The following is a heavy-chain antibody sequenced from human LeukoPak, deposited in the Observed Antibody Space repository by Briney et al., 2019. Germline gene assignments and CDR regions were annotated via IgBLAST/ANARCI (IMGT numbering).Heavy chain of an antibody. Sequence: PGGSLRLSCAASGFTFSSYAMHRVRQAPGKGLEWVAVISYDGSNKYYADSVKGRFTISRDNSKNTLYLQMNSLRAEDTAVYYCARPPRGVGYYDSSGYYDAFDIWGQGTMVTVSS. J-gene: IGHJ3*02. D-gene: IGHD3-22*01. CDR3: ARPPRGVGYYDSSGYYDAFDI. V-gene: IGHV3-30-3*01. CDR2: ISYDGSNK. CDR1: GFTFSSYA.